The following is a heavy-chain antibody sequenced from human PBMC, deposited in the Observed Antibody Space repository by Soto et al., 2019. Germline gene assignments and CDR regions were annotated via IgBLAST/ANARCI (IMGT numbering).Heavy chain of an antibody. D-gene: IGHD6-6*01. CDR1: GGSLSSGGYS. CDR3: ARVEGVADRPEGWFEP. J-gene: IGHJ5*02. V-gene: IGHV4-30-2*01. CDR2: IYHSGST. Sequence: SGTLSLTCTGSGGSLSSGGYSWSWIRQPPGKGLEWIGYIYHSGSTYYNPSLKSRVTISVDRSKNQFSLKLSSVTAADTAVYYCARVEGVADRPEGWFEPWGQGTLVTVSA.